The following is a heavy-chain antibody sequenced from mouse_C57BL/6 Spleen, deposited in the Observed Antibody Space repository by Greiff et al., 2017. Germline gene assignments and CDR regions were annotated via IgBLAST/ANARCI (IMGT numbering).Heavy chain of an antibody. J-gene: IGHJ4*01. V-gene: IGHV2-2*01. CDR2: IWSGGST. Sequence: VQLQQSGPGLVQPSQSLSITCTVSGFSLTSYGVHWVRQSPGKGLEWLGVIWSGGSTDYTAAFISRLSISKDNYKSQVFLKMNSLQADDTAIYYFTRKEDCYDVSMDYWGQGTSVTVSS. CDR3: TRKEDCYDVSMDY. D-gene: IGHD2-12*01. CDR1: GFSLTSYG.